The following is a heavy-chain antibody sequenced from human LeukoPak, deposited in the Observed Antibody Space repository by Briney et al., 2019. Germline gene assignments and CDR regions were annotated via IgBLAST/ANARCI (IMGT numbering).Heavy chain of an antibody. CDR1: GFTFSSYW. Sequence: GGSLRLSCAASGFTFSSYWMSWVRQAPGKGLEWVANIKQDGSEKYYVDSVKGRFTISRDNAKNSLYLQMNSLRAEDTAVYYCARGAVVVPAAIILDYWGQGTLVTVSS. CDR3: ARGAVVVPAAIILDY. D-gene: IGHD2-2*01. J-gene: IGHJ4*02. CDR2: IKQDGSEK. V-gene: IGHV3-7*01.